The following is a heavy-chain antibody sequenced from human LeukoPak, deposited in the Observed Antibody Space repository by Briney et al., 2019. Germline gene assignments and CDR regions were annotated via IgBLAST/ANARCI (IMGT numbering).Heavy chain of an antibody. D-gene: IGHD2-15*01. J-gene: IGHJ4*02. CDR2: IYYSGST. V-gene: IGHV4-39*01. CDR3: ARQKVVPDY. Sequence: SETLSLTCTVSGGSISSSSYYWGWIRQPPGKGLEWIGSIYYSGSTYHNPSLKSRVTISVDTSKNQFSLKLSSVTAADTAVYYCARQKVVPDYWGQGTLVTVSS. CDR1: GGSISSSSYY.